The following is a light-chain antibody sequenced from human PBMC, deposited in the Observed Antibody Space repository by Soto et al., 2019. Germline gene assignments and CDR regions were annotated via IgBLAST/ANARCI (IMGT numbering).Light chain of an antibody. V-gene: IGKV1-5*03. Sequence: DIQMTQSPSTLSASVGDRVTITCRASQSISSWLAWYQQKPGKAPKLLIYKASNLESGVPSRFSGSGSGTEFTLTISSLQSDDFAPYYCQQYNIYWTFGQGTKLEIK. CDR1: QSISSW. CDR3: QQYNIYWT. CDR2: KAS. J-gene: IGKJ1*01.